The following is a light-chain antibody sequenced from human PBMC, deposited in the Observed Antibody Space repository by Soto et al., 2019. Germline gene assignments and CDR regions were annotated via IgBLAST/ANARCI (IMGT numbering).Light chain of an antibody. Sequence: ETQMTQSPSSLSTSVGERVTITCRASQSVSNNLAWYQQKPGQAPRLLIYPVSGLQSGIPARFSGSGSGTEFTLTISSLQSEDFATYYCQQNYSRRTWTFGQGTKVDIK. V-gene: IGKV1-39*01. CDR1: QSVSNN. J-gene: IGKJ1*01. CDR2: PVS. CDR3: QQNYSRRTWT.